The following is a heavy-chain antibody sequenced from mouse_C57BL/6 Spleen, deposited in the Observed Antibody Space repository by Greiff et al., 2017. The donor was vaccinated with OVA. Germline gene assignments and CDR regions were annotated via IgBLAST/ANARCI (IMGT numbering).Heavy chain of an antibody. J-gene: IGHJ4*01. CDR3: ARSGPYYAMDY. CDR1: GYTFTDYH. CDR2: INPNNGGT. V-gene: IGHV1-18*01. Sequence: VQLQQSGPELVTPGASVKIPCQASGYTFTDYHMDWVKQSHGKSLEWIGAINPNNGGTIYNQKFKGKATLPVDKSSRTAYMELRSLTSEDTAVYYCARSGPYYAMDYWGQGTSVTVSS.